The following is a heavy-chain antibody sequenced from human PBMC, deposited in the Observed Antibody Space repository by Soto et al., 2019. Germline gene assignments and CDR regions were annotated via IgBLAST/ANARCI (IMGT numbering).Heavy chain of an antibody. Sequence: EVQLLDSGGGLVQPGGSLRLSCAASGFTFSGYALTWVRQAPGKGLEWVSAISGGGDATFYADSVKGRFTISRDNSTNTLYLQRNTLRAEYTAVYYCARKVSGSTGRPDLWYFDLWGRGTLVTVSS. V-gene: IGHV3-23*01. CDR2: ISGGGDAT. CDR3: ARKVSGSTGRPDLWYFDL. D-gene: IGHD3-10*01. J-gene: IGHJ2*01. CDR1: GFTFSGYA.